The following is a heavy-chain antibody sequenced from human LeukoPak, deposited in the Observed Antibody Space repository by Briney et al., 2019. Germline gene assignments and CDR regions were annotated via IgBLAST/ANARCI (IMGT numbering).Heavy chain of an antibody. J-gene: IGHJ4*02. CDR2: IYYSGST. D-gene: IGHD7-27*01. V-gene: IGHV4-39*01. CDR3: ASNWGGDEYYFDY. CDR1: GGSIRSSIYY. Sequence: SETLSLTCTVSGGSIRSSIYYWGWIRQPPWKGLDWIASIYYSGSTYYNPSLKSRVTISVYTSKNQFSLRLSSVTAADTAVYYCASNWGGDEYYFDYWGQGSLVTVSS.